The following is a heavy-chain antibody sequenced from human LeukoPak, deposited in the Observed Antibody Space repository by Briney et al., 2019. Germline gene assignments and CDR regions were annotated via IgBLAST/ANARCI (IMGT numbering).Heavy chain of an antibody. D-gene: IGHD5-24*01. Sequence: GGSLRLSCAASGFTFSSYAMHWVRQAPGKGLEWVAVISYDGSNKYYADSVKGRFTISRDNSKNTLYLQMNSLRAEDTAVYYCARNRWNIWGQGTMDTVSS. V-gene: IGHV3-30-3*01. J-gene: IGHJ3*02. CDR1: GFTFSSYA. CDR3: ARNRWNI. CDR2: ISYDGSNK.